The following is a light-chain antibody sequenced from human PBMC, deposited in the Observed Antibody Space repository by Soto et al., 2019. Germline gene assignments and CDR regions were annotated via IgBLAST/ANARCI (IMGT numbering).Light chain of an antibody. J-gene: IGKJ4*01. Sequence: EVVLTQSLGTLSLSPGERATLSCRASQSVDSSTLAWYQQKPGQAPRLLISGASKRATGTPDRFSGSGSGTDFNLTISRLEPEDFAVYYWQHFDDSLTFGGGTKVEIK. CDR3: QHFDDSLT. V-gene: IGKV3-20*01. CDR2: GAS. CDR1: QSVDSST.